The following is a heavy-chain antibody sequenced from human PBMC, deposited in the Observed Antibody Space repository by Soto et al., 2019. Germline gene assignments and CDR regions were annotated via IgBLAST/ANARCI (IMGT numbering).Heavy chain of an antibody. CDR2: ISGSGGST. CDR1: GFTFSSYA. Sequence: PGGSLRLSCAASGFTFSSYAMSWVRQAPGKGLEWVSAISGSGGSTYYADSVKGRFTISRDNSKNTLYLQMNSLRAEDTAVYYCAKGTGVWELPTHFDYWGQGTLVTVSS. V-gene: IGHV3-23*01. D-gene: IGHD1-26*01. J-gene: IGHJ4*02. CDR3: AKGTGVWELPTHFDY.